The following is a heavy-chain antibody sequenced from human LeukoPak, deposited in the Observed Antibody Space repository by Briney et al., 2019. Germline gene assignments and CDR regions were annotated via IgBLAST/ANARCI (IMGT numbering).Heavy chain of an antibody. Sequence: ASVKVSCKASGYTFTGYYMHWVRQAPGQGLEWMGWINPNSGGTNYAQKFEGRVTMTRDTSINTAYLELSRLRSDDTAVYYCARDRVGITIPSRQMNWFDPLGQGTLVTVSS. D-gene: IGHD3-9*01. CDR2: INPNSGGT. CDR3: ARDRVGITIPSRQMNWFDP. CDR1: GYTFTGYY. V-gene: IGHV1-2*02. J-gene: IGHJ5*02.